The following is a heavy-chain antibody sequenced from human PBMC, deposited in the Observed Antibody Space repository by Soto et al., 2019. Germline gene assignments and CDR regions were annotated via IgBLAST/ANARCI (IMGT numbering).Heavy chain of an antibody. CDR2: INPTGGDT. CDR3: ARGSYASNVFIMDG. V-gene: IGHV1-46*01. D-gene: IGHD2-2*01. CDR1: GYTFTTYF. J-gene: IGHJ6*02. Sequence: QVQLVQSGAEVKKPGASVQVSCKASGYTFTTYFIHWVRQAPGQGFEWLGRINPTGGDTVYAQKFQGRVSVTRGTSTSNVNIELGSLTSKDTAVYYCARGSYASNVFIMDGWGQGTAVTVSS.